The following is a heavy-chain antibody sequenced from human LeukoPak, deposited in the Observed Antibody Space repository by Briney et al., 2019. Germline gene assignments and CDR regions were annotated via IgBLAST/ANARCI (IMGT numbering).Heavy chain of an antibody. J-gene: IGHJ4*02. D-gene: IGHD2-15*01. V-gene: IGHV4-61*02. CDR1: GGSISSGSYY. CDR2: IYTSGST. Sequence: SQSLSLTCTVSGGSISSGSYYWSWTRQPAGKGLEWIGRIYTSGSTNYNPSLKSRVTISVDTSKNQFSLKLSSVTAADTAVYYCARMVARVDFDYWGQGTLVTVSS. CDR3: ARMVARVDFDY.